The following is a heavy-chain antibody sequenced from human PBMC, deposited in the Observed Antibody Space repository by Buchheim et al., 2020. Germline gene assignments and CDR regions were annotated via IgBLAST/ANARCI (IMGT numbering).Heavy chain of an antibody. CDR2: IKQDGSEK. D-gene: IGHD6-13*01. CDR3: ARGEYGSSWYAYYDCIDV. Sequence: EVQLVESGGGLVQPGESLRLSCTASEFTFSSYWMSWVRQAPGKGLEWVANIKQDGSEKYYVDSVKGRFTISRDNAKNSLYLQMMYLRTDDTAVYDCARGEYGSSWYAYYDCIDVWGQGTT. CDR1: EFTFSSYW. V-gene: IGHV3-7*04. J-gene: IGHJ6*02.